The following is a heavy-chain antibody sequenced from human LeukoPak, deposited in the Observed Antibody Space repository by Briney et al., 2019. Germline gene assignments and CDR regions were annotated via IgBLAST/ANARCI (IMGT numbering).Heavy chain of an antibody. D-gene: IGHD3-22*01. CDR2: IIPIFGTA. J-gene: IGHJ3*02. CDR3: ASDRTMIHAFDI. CDR1: GGTFSSYA. Sequence: ASVKVSCKASGGTFSSYAISWVRQAPGQGLEWMGGIIPIFGTANYAQEFQGRVTITTDESTSTAYMELSSLRSEDTAVYYCASDRTMIHAFDIWGQGTMVTVSS. V-gene: IGHV1-69*05.